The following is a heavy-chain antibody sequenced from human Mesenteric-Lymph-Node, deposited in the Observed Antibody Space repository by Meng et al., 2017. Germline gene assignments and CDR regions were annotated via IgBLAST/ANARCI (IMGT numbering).Heavy chain of an antibody. CDR1: GYTFTGYY. D-gene: IGHD3-22*01. J-gene: IGHJ4*02. CDR3: ASNYYYDSSGYYYALDY. Sequence: ASVKVSCKASGYTFTGYYMHWVRQAPGQGLEWMGWINPNSGGTNYAQKFQGRVTMTRDTSISTAYMELSRLRSDDTAVYHCASNYYYDSSGYYYALDYWGQGTLVTVSS. V-gene: IGHV1-2*02. CDR2: INPNSGGT.